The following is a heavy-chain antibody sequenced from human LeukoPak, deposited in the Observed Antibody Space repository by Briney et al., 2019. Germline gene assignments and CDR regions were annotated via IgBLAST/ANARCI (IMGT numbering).Heavy chain of an antibody. V-gene: IGHV1-18*01. CDR1: GYTFTYYG. Sequence: WASVKVSCKASGYTFTYYGISWVRQAPGQGPEWMGWISGYNGNTNYAQKFQGRVTMTTDTSTSTAYMELRSLRSDDTALYYCARPNYPGGSGSYWGTNWFDPWGQGTLVTVSS. J-gene: IGHJ5*02. D-gene: IGHD3-10*01. CDR3: ARPNYPGGSGSYWGTNWFDP. CDR2: ISGYNGNT.